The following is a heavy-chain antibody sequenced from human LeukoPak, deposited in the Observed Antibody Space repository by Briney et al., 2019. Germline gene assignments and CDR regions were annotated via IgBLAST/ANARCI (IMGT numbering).Heavy chain of an antibody. CDR1: GFTFSSYA. CDR2: ISGSGGST. J-gene: IGHJ4*02. Sequence: GGSLRLSCAASGFTFSSYAMSWVRQAPGKGLEWVSAISGSGGSTYYADSVKGRFTIPRDNSKNTLYLQMNSLRAEDTAVYYCAKGDYDILTGYYSDWGQGTLVTVSS. D-gene: IGHD3-9*01. CDR3: AKGDYDILTGYYSD. V-gene: IGHV3-23*01.